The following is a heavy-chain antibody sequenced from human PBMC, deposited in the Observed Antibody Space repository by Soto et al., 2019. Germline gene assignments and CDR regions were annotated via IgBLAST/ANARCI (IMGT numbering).Heavy chain of an antibody. Sequence: EVQLVQSGAEVKKPGESLRISCRGSGYRFSTYWIMWVRQMPGKGLEWMGTIDPSDSYTTYSPSFQGHVTISRDQSITTAYLQVSSPRAPDPPMYYWAVRPVEPRWEFHNGMEVWGQRTTVIVSS. D-gene: IGHD1-1*01. CDR2: IDPSDSYT. V-gene: IGHV5-10-1*03. J-gene: IGHJ6*01. CDR3: AVRPVEPRWEFHNGMEV. CDR1: GYRFSTYW.